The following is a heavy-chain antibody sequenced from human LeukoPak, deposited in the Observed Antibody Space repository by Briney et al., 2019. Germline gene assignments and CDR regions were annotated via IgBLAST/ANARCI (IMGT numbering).Heavy chain of an antibody. CDR3: ARDLASCAGDCYSDGFDY. CDR1: GYSISSGYY. CDR2: IYHGGST. J-gene: IGHJ4*02. V-gene: IGHV4-38-2*02. D-gene: IGHD2-21*02. Sequence: KPSETLSLTCTVSGYSISSGYYWGWIRQSPGTGLEWIGSIYHGGSTYYNPSLRSRVIVSVDTSKNHFSLKMSSVTAADTAVYYCARDLASCAGDCYSDGFDYWGQGTPVTVSS.